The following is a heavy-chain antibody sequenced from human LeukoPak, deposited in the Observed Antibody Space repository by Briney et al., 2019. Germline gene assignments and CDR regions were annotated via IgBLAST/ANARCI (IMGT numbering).Heavy chain of an antibody. D-gene: IGHD5-24*01. CDR2: IYYGGSA. CDR3: AKVGDGYNQRYYFGY. J-gene: IGHJ4*02. Sequence: SETLSLTCTVSGXSISRYYWSWIRQPPGKGLEWIGHIYYGGSANYNPSLRSRVTISLDTSKNQFSLKLTSVTAADTAVYYCAKVGDGYNQRYYFGYWGQGILVTVSS. CDR1: GXSISRYY. V-gene: IGHV4-59*12.